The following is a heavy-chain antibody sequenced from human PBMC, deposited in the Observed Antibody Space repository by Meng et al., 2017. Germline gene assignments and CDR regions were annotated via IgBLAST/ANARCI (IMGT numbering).Heavy chain of an antibody. CDR2: IWYDGSNK. CDR3: ARDSYGSGSYLLDY. CDR1: GFTFSSYG. V-gene: IGHV3-33*01. D-gene: IGHD3-10*01. Sequence: QGELVESGGGVVQPGGSLGLSCAASGFTFSSYGMHWVRQAPGKGLEWVAVIWYDGSNKYYADSVKGRFTISRDNSKNTLYLQMNSLRAEDTAVYYCARDSYGSGSYLLDYWGQGTLVTVSS. J-gene: IGHJ4*02.